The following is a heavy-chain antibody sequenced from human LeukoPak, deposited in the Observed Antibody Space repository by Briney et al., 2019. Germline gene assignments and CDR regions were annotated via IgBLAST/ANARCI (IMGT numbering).Heavy chain of an antibody. CDR1: GFTFSSYA. V-gene: IGHV3-23*01. D-gene: IGHD6-19*01. CDR2: ISGSCGST. J-gene: IGHJ4*02. Sequence: PGGSLRLSCAASGFTFSSYAMSWVRQAPGKGREYVSAISGSCGSTHYADSVKGRFTISRDNSKNTLYLQMNSPSAEDTAVYYCAKDLQWLDKTYFDYWGQGTLVTVSS. CDR3: AKDLQWLDKTYFDY.